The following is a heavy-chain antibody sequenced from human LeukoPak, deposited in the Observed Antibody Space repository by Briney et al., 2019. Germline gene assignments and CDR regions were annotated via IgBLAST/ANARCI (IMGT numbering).Heavy chain of an antibody. Sequence: PSETLCLTCAVSGYSISSGFYWGWIRQPPGKGLEWIGSIYHSGSTYYNPSLKSRATISVDTSKNQFSLKLTSVTAADTAVYYCASSFEDYYDTSGYFRWGQGTLVTVSS. J-gene: IGHJ4*02. V-gene: IGHV4-38-2*01. CDR3: ASSFEDYYDTSGYFR. D-gene: IGHD3-22*01. CDR1: GYSISSGFY. CDR2: IYHSGST.